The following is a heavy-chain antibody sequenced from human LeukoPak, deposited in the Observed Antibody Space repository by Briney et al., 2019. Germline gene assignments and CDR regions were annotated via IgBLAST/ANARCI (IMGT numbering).Heavy chain of an antibody. CDR3: ARLGGYCSSTSCYYRNYLDY. CDR2: IYYSGST. V-gene: IGHV4-59*08. Sequence: SETLSLTCTVSGGSISSYYWSWIRQPPGKGLEWIGYIYYSGSTNYNPSLKSRVTISVDTSKNQFSLKLSSVTAADTAVYYCARLGGYCSSTSCYYRNYLDYWGQGTLVTVPS. D-gene: IGHD2-2*01. J-gene: IGHJ4*02. CDR1: GGSISSYY.